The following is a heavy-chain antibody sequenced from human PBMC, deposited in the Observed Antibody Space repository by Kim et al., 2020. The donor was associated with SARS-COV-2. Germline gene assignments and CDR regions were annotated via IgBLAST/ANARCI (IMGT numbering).Heavy chain of an antibody. D-gene: IGHD4-17*01. J-gene: IGHJ6*02. V-gene: IGHV3-33*06. CDR2: IWYDGSNK. CDR1: GFTFSSYA. CDR3: AKGYGDYPQAYYYYGMDV. Sequence: GGSLRLSCAASGFTFSSYAMHWVRQAPGKGLEWVAVIWYDGSNKYYADSVKGRFTISRDNSKNTLYLQMNSLRAEDTAVYYCAKGYGDYPQAYYYYGMDVWGQGTTVTVSS.